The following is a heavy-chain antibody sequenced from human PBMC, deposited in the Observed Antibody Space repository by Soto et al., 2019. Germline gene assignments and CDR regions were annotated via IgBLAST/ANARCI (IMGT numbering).Heavy chain of an antibody. CDR3: ARGSSGSYRTWTDY. D-gene: IGHD1-26*01. J-gene: IGHJ4*02. Sequence: GXSLRLSCAASGFTLSDHYLDWFRQAPVNGLEWVVRTRNKANSYTTEYAASVKGRFTISRDDSKNSLYLQMNSLKTEDTAVYYCARGSSGSYRTWTDYWGQGTLVTVSS. CDR2: TRNKANSYTT. CDR1: GFTLSDHY. V-gene: IGHV3-72*01.